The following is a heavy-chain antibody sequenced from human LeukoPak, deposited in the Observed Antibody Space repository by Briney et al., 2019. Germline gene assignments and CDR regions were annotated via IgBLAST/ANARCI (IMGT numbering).Heavy chain of an antibody. CDR3: ARGLGYRSGWSGENNWFDP. CDR1: GGSISSYS. D-gene: IGHD6-19*01. Sequence: SETLSLTCTVSGGSISSYSWSWIRQPPGKGLEWIGYIYSSGRTNHNPSLKSRVTISVSTSRNQFSLKLSSVTAADTAVYYCARGLGYRSGWSGENNWFDPWGQGTLVTVSS. V-gene: IGHV4-59*08. CDR2: IYSSGRT. J-gene: IGHJ5*02.